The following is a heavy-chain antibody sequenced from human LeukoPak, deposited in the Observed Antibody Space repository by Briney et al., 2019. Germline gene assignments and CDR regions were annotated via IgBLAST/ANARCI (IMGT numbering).Heavy chain of an antibody. CDR3: ARGSPLIGSGSYWAFGI. CDR1: GDSVSSNSAA. CDR2: TYYRSKWYN. J-gene: IGHJ3*02. D-gene: IGHD3-10*01. V-gene: IGHV6-1*01. Sequence: SQTLSLTCAISGDSVSSNSAAWNWIRQSPSRGLEWLGRTYYRSKWYNDYAVSVKSRITINPDTSKNQFSLQLNSVTPEDTAVYYCARGSPLIGSGSYWAFGIWGQGTMVTVSS.